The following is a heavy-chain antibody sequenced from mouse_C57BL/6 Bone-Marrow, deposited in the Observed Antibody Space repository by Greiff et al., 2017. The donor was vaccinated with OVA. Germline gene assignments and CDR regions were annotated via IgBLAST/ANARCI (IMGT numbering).Heavy chain of an antibody. CDR1: GYTFTSYW. J-gene: IGHJ4*01. Sequence: QVQLQQPGAELVRPGSSVKLSCKASGYTFTSYWMDWVKQRPAQGLEWIGNIYPSDSETHYNQKFKDKATLTVDKSSSTAYMQLSSLTSEDSAVYYCASSFYYAMDYWGQGTSVTVSS. V-gene: IGHV1-61*01. D-gene: IGHD1-1*01. CDR2: IYPSDSET. CDR3: ASSFYYAMDY.